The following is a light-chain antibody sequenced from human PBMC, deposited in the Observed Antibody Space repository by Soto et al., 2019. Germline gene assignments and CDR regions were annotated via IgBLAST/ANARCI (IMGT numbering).Light chain of an antibody. CDR3: SSYTSSSTYV. Sequence: QSVLTQPASVSGSPGQSITISCTGTSSDVGGYNYVSWYQQHPGKAPKLMIYDVSNRPSGVSNRFSGSKSGNTASLTISGRQAEYEADYYCSSYTSSSTYVFGTGTKLTVL. CDR2: DVS. V-gene: IGLV2-14*01. CDR1: SSDVGGYNY. J-gene: IGLJ1*01.